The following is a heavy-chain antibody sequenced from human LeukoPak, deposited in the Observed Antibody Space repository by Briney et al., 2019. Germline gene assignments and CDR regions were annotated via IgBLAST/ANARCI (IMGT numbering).Heavy chain of an antibody. CDR1: GFTFSSYA. CDR3: ARSRLQWLVSNSFDP. D-gene: IGHD6-19*01. Sequence: GGSLRLSCAASGFTFSSYAMYWVRQAPGKGLEWVALISFDGSNKYYVDSVKGRFTISRDNSKNTLYLQINSLRAEDTAVYYCARSRLQWLVSNSFDPWGQGTLVTVSS. J-gene: IGHJ5*02. V-gene: IGHV3-30-3*01. CDR2: ISFDGSNK.